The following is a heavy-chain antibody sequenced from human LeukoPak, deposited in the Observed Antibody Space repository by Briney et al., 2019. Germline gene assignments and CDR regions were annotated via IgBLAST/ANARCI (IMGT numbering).Heavy chain of an antibody. Sequence: PGGSLRLSCAASGLTFNIYAIHWVRQAPGKGLDWVAVISFDGSEEYYADSVKGRFTISRDNSKNTLYLQMNSLRAEDTAVYYCARGDGYNLSFDYWGQGTLVTVSS. V-gene: IGHV3-30*14. D-gene: IGHD5-24*01. J-gene: IGHJ4*02. CDR3: ARGDGYNLSFDY. CDR2: ISFDGSEE. CDR1: GLTFNIYA.